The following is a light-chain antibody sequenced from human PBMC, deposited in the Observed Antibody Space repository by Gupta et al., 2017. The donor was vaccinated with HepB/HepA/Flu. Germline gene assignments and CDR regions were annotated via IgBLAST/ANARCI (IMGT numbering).Light chain of an antibody. V-gene: IGKV3-11*01. CDR3: QQRSNGLT. Sequence: DIVLPQSPATLSLSPGERATLSSRASQSVSSFLAWYQQKPGQAPRLLIYDAFNRATGIPARFSGSGSGTDFTLTISSLEPEDFAVYYCQQRSNGLTFGGGTRVEIK. CDR1: QSVSSF. J-gene: IGKJ4*01. CDR2: DAF.